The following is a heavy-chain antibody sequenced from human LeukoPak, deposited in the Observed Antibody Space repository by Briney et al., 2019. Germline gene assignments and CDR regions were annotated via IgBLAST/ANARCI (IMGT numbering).Heavy chain of an antibody. D-gene: IGHD1-26*01. CDR3: AKDLGWELPAEAY. CDR1: GFTSEKYV. J-gene: IGHJ4*02. CDR2: IYGSGVSI. V-gene: IGHV3-23*01. Sequence: PGGSLRLSCVASGFTSEKYVMNWVRQAPGKGLEWLATIYGSGVSISYADSVKGRFTISRDNSKNTLYLQMNSLRAEDTAMYFCAKDLGWELPAEAYWGQGILVTVSS.